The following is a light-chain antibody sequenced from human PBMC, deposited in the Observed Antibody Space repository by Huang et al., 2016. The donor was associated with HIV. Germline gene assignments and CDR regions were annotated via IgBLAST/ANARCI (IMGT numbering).Light chain of an antibody. Sequence: EIVMTQSPATLSVSPGERATLSCRARQSVSSNLAWYQQKPGQAPRLLIYGASTRATDIPARFSVRGSGTEFTITISSLQSEDFGVDYCQQYNNWRPLPGRNPITFGQGTRLEIK. CDR3: QQYNNWRPLPGRNPIT. V-gene: IGKV3-15*01. CDR1: QSVSSN. J-gene: IGKJ5*01. CDR2: GAS.